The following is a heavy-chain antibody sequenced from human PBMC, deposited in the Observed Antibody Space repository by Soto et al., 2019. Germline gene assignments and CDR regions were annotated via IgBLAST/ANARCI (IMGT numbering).Heavy chain of an antibody. CDR1: GFTFNNYA. J-gene: IGHJ3*01. V-gene: IGHV3-23*01. CDR2: ISPNGDST. D-gene: IGHD2-8*01. CDR3: AKVRLTDYLRYAPHL. Sequence: GGSLRLSCAASGFTFNNYAMNWVRQAPGRGLEWVSIISPNGDSTYYADSVKGRFTISRNNSQNTVFLQMNSLRAEDTAIYFCAKVRLTDYLRYAPHLWGQGTLVTVSS.